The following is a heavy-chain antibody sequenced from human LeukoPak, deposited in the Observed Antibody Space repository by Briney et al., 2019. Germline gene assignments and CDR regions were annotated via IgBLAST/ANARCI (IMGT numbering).Heavy chain of an antibody. D-gene: IGHD2-2*01. Sequence: SETLSLTCTVSGASISNFYWSWIRQAPGQGLEWIGYMLYSGSTNQKPSLRSRVTISVDTSKNQVSLKLSSVTAADTAVYYCARIGHDLYQTFDSWGHGTLITVSS. CDR1: GASISNFY. J-gene: IGHJ5*01. CDR3: ARIGHDLYQTFDS. CDR2: MLYSGST. V-gene: IGHV4-59*08.